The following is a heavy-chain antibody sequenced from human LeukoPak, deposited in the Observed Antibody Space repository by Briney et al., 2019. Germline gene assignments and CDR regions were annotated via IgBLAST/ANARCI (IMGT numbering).Heavy chain of an antibody. D-gene: IGHD3-22*01. J-gene: IGHJ3*02. CDR3: ARVPRGYYDSSGYVAFDI. Sequence: ASVKVSCKASGYTFTSYYMHWVRQAPGQGLEWMGVINPSGGSTGYAQKFQGRVTMTRDTSTSTVYMELSSLRSEDTAVYHCARVPRGYYDSSGYVAFDIWGQGTKVTVSS. CDR1: GYTFTSYY. CDR2: INPSGGST. V-gene: IGHV1-46*01.